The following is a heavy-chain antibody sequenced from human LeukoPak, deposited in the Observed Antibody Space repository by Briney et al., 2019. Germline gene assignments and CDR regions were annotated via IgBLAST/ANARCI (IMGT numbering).Heavy chain of an antibody. CDR1: GFTFSDYY. J-gene: IGHJ6*03. Sequence: GGSLRLSCAASGFTFSDYYMSWIRQAPGKGLEWVSYISSSGSTIYYADSVKGRFTISRDNAKNSLYLQMNSLRAEDTAVYYCARDGQDTAMAVFYYYYYMGVWGKGTTVTVSS. D-gene: IGHD5-18*01. V-gene: IGHV3-11*01. CDR3: ARDGQDTAMAVFYYYYYMGV. CDR2: ISSSGSTI.